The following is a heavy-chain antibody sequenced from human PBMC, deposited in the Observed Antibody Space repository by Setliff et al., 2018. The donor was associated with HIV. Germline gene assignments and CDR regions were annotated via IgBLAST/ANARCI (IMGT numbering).Heavy chain of an antibody. J-gene: IGHJ4*02. V-gene: IGHV4-38-2*02. D-gene: IGHD3-22*01. Sequence: SETLSLTCTVSDYSISSGYFWGWIRQPPGKGLEWIGSMYHSGNTYYNPSLKSRVTISVDTSKNQFSLKLSSVTAADTAVYYCAREMGYYDSSGYYSKPFDYWGQGTLVTSPQ. CDR1: DYSISSGYF. CDR2: MYHSGNT. CDR3: AREMGYYDSSGYYSKPFDY.